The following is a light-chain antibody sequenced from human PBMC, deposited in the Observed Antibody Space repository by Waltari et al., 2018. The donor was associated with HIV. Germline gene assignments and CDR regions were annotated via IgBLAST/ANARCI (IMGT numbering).Light chain of an antibody. CDR1: QRVDSTV. V-gene: IGKV3D-7*01. CDR2: GAS. J-gene: IGKJ1*01. Sequence: EVFLTPSPATLSLSPGETATLSCRASQRVDSTVLSWYQQKPGQAPRLLIYGASTRVSGISPRFSGSGSGTDFTLTISSLYPEDFAVYYCQQDYNSPGTFGQGTRVEIK. CDR3: QQDYNSPGT.